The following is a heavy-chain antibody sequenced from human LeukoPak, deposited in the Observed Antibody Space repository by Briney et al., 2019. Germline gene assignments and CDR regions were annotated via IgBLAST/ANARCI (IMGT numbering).Heavy chain of an antibody. CDR3: VKSGGYGLIDY. CDR1: GFTFNTYS. CDR2: INHSGST. V-gene: IGHV4-34*08. Sequence: GSLRLSCAASGFTFNTYSMNWVRQSPGKGLEWIGEINHSGSTYYNASLQSRVTISIDMSKNQFSLRLNSVTAADTAMYYCVKSGGYGLIDYWGQGTLVTVSS. J-gene: IGHJ4*02. D-gene: IGHD1-26*01.